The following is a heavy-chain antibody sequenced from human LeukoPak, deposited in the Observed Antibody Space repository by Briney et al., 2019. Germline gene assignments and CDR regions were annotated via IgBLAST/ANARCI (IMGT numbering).Heavy chain of an antibody. Sequence: ASVKVSCKVSGYTLTELSMHWVRQAPGKGLEWMGGFDPEDGETIYAQKFQGRVTMTEDTSTDTAYMELSSLRSEDTAVYYCATQIRPSMVRGGWFDPWGQGTLVTVSS. CDR3: ATQIRPSMVRGGWFDP. CDR2: FDPEDGET. D-gene: IGHD3-10*01. J-gene: IGHJ5*02. V-gene: IGHV1-24*01. CDR1: GYTLTELS.